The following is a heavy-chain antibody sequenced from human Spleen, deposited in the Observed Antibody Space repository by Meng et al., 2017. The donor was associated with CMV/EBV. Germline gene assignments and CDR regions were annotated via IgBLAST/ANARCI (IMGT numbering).Heavy chain of an antibody. CDR1: GFTVSSNY. Sequence: GGSLRLSCAASGFTVSSNYMSWVRQAPGKGLEWVSVIYSGGSTYYADSVKGRFTISRDNSKNTLYLQMNSLTAEDTSVYYCAKDLESAFDIWGQGTRVTVSS. V-gene: IGHV3-53*01. CDR2: IYSGGST. CDR3: AKDLESAFDI. J-gene: IGHJ3*02.